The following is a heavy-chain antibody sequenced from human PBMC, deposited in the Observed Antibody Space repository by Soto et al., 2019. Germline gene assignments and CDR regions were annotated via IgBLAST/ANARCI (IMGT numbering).Heavy chain of an antibody. CDR2: IYSDGST. V-gene: IGHV3-66*01. CDR3: GTLTKYDILTGFYPC. Sequence: PGGSLRLSCAASGFTVNSNYMSWVRQAPGKGLEWVSVIYSDGSTYYADSVKGRFIISRDNSNNTLYFQMNSLRAEDTAVYYCGTLTKYDILTGFYPCWGQGTQVTVSS. J-gene: IGHJ4*02. CDR1: GFTVNSNY. D-gene: IGHD3-9*01.